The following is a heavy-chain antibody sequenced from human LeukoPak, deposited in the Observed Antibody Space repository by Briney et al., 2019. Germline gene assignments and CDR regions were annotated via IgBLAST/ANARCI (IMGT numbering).Heavy chain of an antibody. J-gene: IGHJ4*02. Sequence: SETLSLTCTVSGGSISSGSYYWSWIRQPAGKGLEWIGRIYTSGSTNYNPSLKSRVTISVDTSKNQFSLKLSSVTAADTAVYYCARESRYFDWLLNFDYWGQGTLVTVSS. D-gene: IGHD3-9*01. CDR1: GGSISSGSYY. CDR3: ARESRYFDWLLNFDY. CDR2: IYTSGST. V-gene: IGHV4-61*02.